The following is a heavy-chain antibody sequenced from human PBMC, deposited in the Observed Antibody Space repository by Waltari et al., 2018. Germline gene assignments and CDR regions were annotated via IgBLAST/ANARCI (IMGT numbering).Heavy chain of an antibody. Sequence: EVQLVESGGGLVKPGGSLRLSCAASGFSFTAYSLIWGRQAPGKGLEWVSSINYNGNYKYYADSVTGRFTISRDSATNSLYLQMTNLRVEDTAVYYCAKGDTLTTRFFDPWGQGTLVTVSS. CDR2: INYNGNYK. D-gene: IGHD4-17*01. V-gene: IGHV3-21*01. CDR1: GFSFTAYS. J-gene: IGHJ5*02. CDR3: AKGDTLTTRFFDP.